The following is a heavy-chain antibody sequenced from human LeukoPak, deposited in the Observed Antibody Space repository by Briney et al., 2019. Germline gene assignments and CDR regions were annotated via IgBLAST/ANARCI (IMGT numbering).Heavy chain of an antibody. J-gene: IGHJ4*02. CDR2: ISSSSSTI. D-gene: IGHD2-21*02. CDR1: GFTFSSYS. CDR3: ARDYVTGALSFDC. Sequence: GGSLRLSCAASGFTFSSYSMNWVRQAPGTGLEWVSYISSSSSTIYYADSVKGRFTISRDNAKNSLSLQMNSLRVEDTAVYYCARDYVTGALSFDCRGQGTLVTVSS. V-gene: IGHV3-48*01.